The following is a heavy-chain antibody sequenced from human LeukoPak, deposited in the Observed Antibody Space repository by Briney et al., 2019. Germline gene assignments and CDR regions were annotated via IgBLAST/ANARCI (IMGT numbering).Heavy chain of an antibody. Sequence: PGGSLRLSCVASGFTFSSYEMNWVRQAPGKGLEWVSHISRSGSTIYYADSVKGRFTISRDNAKNSLYLRMNSLRAEDTAVYYCERDRGTGSNSPYYFDYWGQGTLVTVSS. CDR2: ISRSGSTI. J-gene: IGHJ4*02. D-gene: IGHD3-10*01. CDR3: ERDRGTGSNSPYYFDY. V-gene: IGHV3-48*03. CDR1: GFTFSSYE.